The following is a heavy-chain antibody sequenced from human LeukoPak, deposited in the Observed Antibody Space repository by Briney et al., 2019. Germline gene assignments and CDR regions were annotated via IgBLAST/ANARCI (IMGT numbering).Heavy chain of an antibody. Sequence: GASVKVSCKASGYTFTGYYMHWVRQAPGQGLEWMGWINPNSGGTNYAQKFQGRVTMTRDTSISTAYMELSRLRSDDTAVYYCARPSILTPYYYYMDVWGEGTTVTVSS. D-gene: IGHD2/OR15-2a*01. J-gene: IGHJ6*03. CDR2: INPNSGGT. V-gene: IGHV1-2*02. CDR3: ARPSILTPYYYYMDV. CDR1: GYTFTGYY.